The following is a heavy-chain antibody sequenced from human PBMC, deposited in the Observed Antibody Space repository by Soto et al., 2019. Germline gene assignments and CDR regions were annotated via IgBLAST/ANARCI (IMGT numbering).Heavy chain of an antibody. CDR1: GYIFTNFY. CDR3: TRGLASGDY. CDR2: SNTDGGST. J-gene: IGHJ4*02. D-gene: IGHD6-6*01. Sequence: QVQLVQPGAEVKKPGASVKFSCKASGYIFTNFYIHWVRQGPGQGLEWIGISNTDGGSTNYAQNFQGSVTMTRDTSTSTVYMDLSSLRSEDTAVYYCTRGLASGDYWGQGTLITVSS. V-gene: IGHV1-46*03.